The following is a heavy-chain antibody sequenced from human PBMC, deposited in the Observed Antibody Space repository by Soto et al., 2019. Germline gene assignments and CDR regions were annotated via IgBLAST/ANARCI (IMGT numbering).Heavy chain of an antibody. J-gene: IGHJ4*02. D-gene: IGHD3-22*01. V-gene: IGHV3-30*18. CDR2: ISYDGSNK. Sequence: QVQLVESGGGVVQPGRSLRLSCAASGFTFSSYGMHWVRQAPGKGLEWVAVISYDGSNKYYADSVKGRFSISRDNSKNTLYLQMNSLRAEDTAVYYCTQGYDGSGYQWIAYWGQGTLVTVSS. CDR3: TQGYDGSGYQWIAY. CDR1: GFTFSSYG.